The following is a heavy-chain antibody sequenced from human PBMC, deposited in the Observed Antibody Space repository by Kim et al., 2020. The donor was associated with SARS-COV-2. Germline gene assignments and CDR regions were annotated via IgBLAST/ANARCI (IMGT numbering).Heavy chain of an antibody. J-gene: IGHJ4*02. D-gene: IGHD1-26*01. CDR3: AKLPELWDYFDY. Sequence: GGSLRLSCAASGFTFDDYAMHWVRQAPGKGLEWVSGISWNSGSIGYADSVKGRFTISRDNAKNSLYLQMNSLRAEDTALYYCAKLPELWDYFDYWGQGTLVTVSS. V-gene: IGHV3-9*01. CDR1: GFTFDDYA. CDR2: ISWNSGSI.